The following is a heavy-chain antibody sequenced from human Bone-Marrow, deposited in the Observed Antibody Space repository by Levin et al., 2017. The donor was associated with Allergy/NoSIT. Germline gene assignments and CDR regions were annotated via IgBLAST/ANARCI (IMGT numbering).Heavy chain of an antibody. J-gene: IGHJ4*02. CDR3: ARYYYGSGSYYFDY. D-gene: IGHD3-10*01. CDR2: ISSSSSYT. Sequence: GESLKISCAASGFTFSDYYMSWIRQAPGKGLEWVSYISSSSSYTNYADSVKGRFTISRDNAKNSLYLQMNSLRAEDTAVYYCARYYYGSGSYYFDYWGQGTLVTVSS. V-gene: IGHV3-11*03. CDR1: GFTFSDYY.